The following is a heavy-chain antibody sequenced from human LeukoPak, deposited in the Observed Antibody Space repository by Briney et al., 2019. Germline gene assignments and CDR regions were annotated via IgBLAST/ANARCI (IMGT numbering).Heavy chain of an antibody. CDR2: IYYSGST. J-gene: IGHJ4*02. Sequence: PSETLSLTCTVSGGSISSSSYYWGWIRQPPGKGLEWIGSIYYSGSTYYNPSLKSRVTISVDKSKNLFSLKLSSVTAADTAVYYCASHSSGWFHFDYWGQGTLVTVSS. CDR3: ASHSSGWFHFDY. CDR1: GGSISSSSYY. D-gene: IGHD6-19*01. V-gene: IGHV4-39*07.